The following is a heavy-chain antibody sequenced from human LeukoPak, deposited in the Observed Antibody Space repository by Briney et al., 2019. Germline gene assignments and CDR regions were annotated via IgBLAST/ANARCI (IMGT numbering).Heavy chain of an antibody. CDR1: GFTFSSYA. CDR3: ASGSGYYNY. CDR2: ISYDGSNK. V-gene: IGHV3-30*04. Sequence: GGSLRLSCAASGFTFSSYAMSWVRQAPGKGLEWVAVISYDGSNKYYADSVKGRFTISRDNSKNTLYLQMNSLRAEDTAVYYCASGSGYYNYWGQGTLVTVSS. D-gene: IGHD3-3*01. J-gene: IGHJ4*02.